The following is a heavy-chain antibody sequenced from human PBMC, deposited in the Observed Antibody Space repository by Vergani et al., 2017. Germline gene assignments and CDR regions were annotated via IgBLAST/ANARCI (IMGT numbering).Heavy chain of an antibody. Sequence: QVQLQESGPGLVTPSETLSLTCTVSGGSISSYYWSWIRQPPGKGLEWIGYIYYSGSTNYNPSLKSRVTISVDTSKSQLSLKLNSVPAADTAMYYCARMGGYDEGGAFRIGYVVSWGPGILVTVSS. V-gene: IGHV4-59*12. J-gene: IGHJ4*02. CDR3: ARMGGYDEGGAFRIGYVVS. CDR2: IYYSGST. D-gene: IGHD2-21*01. CDR1: GGSISSYY.